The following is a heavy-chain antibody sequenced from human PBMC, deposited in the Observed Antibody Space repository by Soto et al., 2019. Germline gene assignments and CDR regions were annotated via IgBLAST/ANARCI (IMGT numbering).Heavy chain of an antibody. CDR3: ARSAPKAPTFDI. CDR1: GGSISSGGYY. J-gene: IGHJ3*02. CDR2: IYYSGST. Sequence: QVQLQESGPGLVKPSQTLSLTCTVSGGSISSGGYYWNWIRQHPGKGLEWIGYIYYSGSTYYNPSLXSXXTISVDTSKNQFSLKLSSVTAADTAVYYCARSAPKAPTFDIWGQGTMVTVFS. V-gene: IGHV4-31*03.